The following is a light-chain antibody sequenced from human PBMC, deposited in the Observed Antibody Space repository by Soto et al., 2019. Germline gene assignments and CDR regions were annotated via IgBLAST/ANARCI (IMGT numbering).Light chain of an antibody. CDR3: QQYGSSPLT. Sequence: EIVLTQSPDTLSLSPGERATLSCRASQSVRSNYLAWYQQKPGQAPRFLIYDASSKATGIPDRFSGSGSGTDFTLTISRLEPADCAVYYCQQYGSSPLTFGGGTKVEIK. CDR2: DAS. J-gene: IGKJ4*01. V-gene: IGKV3-20*01. CDR1: QSVRSNY.